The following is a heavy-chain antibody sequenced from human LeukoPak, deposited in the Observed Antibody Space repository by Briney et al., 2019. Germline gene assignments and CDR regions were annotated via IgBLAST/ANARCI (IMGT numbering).Heavy chain of an antibody. J-gene: IGHJ5*02. Sequence: SETLSLTCTVSGGSISSSSYYWGWIRQPPGKGLEWIGSIYYSGSTYYNPSLKSRVTISVDTSKNQFPLKLSSVTAADTAVYYCARHFYGSWSNWFDPWGQGTLVTVSS. D-gene: IGHD6-13*01. CDR3: ARHFYGSWSNWFDP. CDR1: GGSISSSSYY. CDR2: IYYSGST. V-gene: IGHV4-39*01.